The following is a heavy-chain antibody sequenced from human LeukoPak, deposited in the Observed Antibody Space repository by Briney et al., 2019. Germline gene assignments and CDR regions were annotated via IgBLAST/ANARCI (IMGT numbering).Heavy chain of an antibody. V-gene: IGHV3-74*01. CDR2: INSDGNNT. J-gene: IGHJ4*02. D-gene: IGHD6-6*01. Sequence: PGGSLRLSCAASGFTFSSYWMHWVRQAPGKGLVWVSRINSDGNNTNYADSVKGRFTISGDNAKNTLYLQMNSLRAEDTAVYYCARALSSTSSRSLDYWGQGTLVTVSS. CDR3: ARALSSTSSRSLDY. CDR1: GFTFSSYW.